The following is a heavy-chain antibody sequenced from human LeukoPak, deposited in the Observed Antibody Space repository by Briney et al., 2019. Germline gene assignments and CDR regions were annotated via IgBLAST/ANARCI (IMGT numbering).Heavy chain of an antibody. D-gene: IGHD2/OR15-2a*01. CDR3: GREGGFYRPLDY. Sequence: PSESLSLTCDVSGGSISTTNWWTWVRQPPGGGLEWIGEVHLNGRTHYSPSLDSRVTLSVDMSENLVSLQLTSVTAADTAVYYCGREGGFYRPLDYSGPGALVIVSA. CDR1: GGSISTTNW. J-gene: IGHJ4*02. V-gene: IGHV4-4*02. CDR2: VHLNGRT.